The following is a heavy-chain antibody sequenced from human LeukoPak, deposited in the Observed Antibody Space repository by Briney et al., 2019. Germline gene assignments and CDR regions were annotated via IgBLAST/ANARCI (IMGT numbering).Heavy chain of an antibody. CDR1: GGSISSYY. D-gene: IGHD2-15*01. CDR2: INHSGST. V-gene: IGHV4-34*01. CDR3: ARAPIGGDAFDI. Sequence: SETLSLTCTVSGGSISSYYWSWIRQPPGKGLEWIGEINHSGSTNYNPSLKSRVTISVDTSKKQFSLKLSSVTAADTAVYYCARAPIGGDAFDIWGQGTMVTVSS. J-gene: IGHJ3*02.